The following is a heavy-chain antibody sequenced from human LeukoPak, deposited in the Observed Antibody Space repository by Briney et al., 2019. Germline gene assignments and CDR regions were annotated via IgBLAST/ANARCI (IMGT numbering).Heavy chain of an antibody. Sequence: PGGSLRLSCAASGFTFSSYAMSWVRQAPGKGLEWVSAISGSGGSTYYADSVKGRFTISRDNSKNTLYLQMNSLRAEDTAVYYCTSSSSRGIYYYYYYMGVWGKGTTVTVSS. CDR1: GFTFSSYA. J-gene: IGHJ6*03. CDR2: ISGSGGST. D-gene: IGHD6-6*01. V-gene: IGHV3-23*01. CDR3: TSSSSRGIYYYYYYMGV.